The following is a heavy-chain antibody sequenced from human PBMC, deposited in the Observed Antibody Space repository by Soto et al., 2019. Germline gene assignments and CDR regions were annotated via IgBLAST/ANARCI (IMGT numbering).Heavy chain of an antibody. J-gene: IGHJ4*02. CDR3: AREPATAKPEGVDF. CDR2: INPNSGGT. D-gene: IGHD1-1*01. CDR1: GDTFAGYY. V-gene: IGHV1-2*02. Sequence: PVEGSCEASGDTFAGYYMHWVRQALGQGLEWMGWINPNSGGTKYAPKFQGGVTMTRDTSITTAYMELSRLRSGDTAVYYCAREPATAKPEGVDFWGQGTLVTVSS.